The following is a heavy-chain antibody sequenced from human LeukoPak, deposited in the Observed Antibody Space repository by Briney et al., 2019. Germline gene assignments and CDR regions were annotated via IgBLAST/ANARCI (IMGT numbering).Heavy chain of an antibody. Sequence: SETLSHTCTVSGGSISSYYWSWIRLPPGKGLEWIGHIHNSGNTNYSPSLKSRVTLSVDTSKNQFSLKLSSVTAADTAVYYCARAGTTGRNLNWCDSWGQGTLVTVSS. D-gene: IGHD1-1*01. J-gene: IGHJ5*01. CDR3: ARAGTTGRNLNWCDS. V-gene: IGHV4-59*01. CDR1: GGSISSYY. CDR2: IHNSGNT.